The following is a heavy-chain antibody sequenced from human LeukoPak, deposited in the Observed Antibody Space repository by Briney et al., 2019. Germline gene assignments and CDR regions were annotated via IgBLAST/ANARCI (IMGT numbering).Heavy chain of an antibody. D-gene: IGHD2-15*01. V-gene: IGHV3-74*01. CDR2: IKGDGSST. CDR1: GFTFSNYW. J-gene: IGHJ6*03. Sequence: GGSLRLSCATSGFTFSNYWMHWVRQVPGKGLVWVSRIKGDGSSTRNADSVEGRFTISRDNSKKTVDLQMNSLRGEDSAVYYCARVGGILIYYYMDVWGKGTTVTVS. CDR3: ARVGGILIYYYMDV.